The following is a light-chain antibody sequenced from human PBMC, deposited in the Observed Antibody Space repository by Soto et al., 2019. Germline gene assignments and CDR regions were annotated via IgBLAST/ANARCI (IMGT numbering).Light chain of an antibody. CDR1: QSINNR. CDR3: QQYDSFSVT. J-gene: IGKJ1*01. CDR2: DAS. Sequence: IQMTQSPSTLSASIGDRVTITCRASQSINNRLVWYQQMPGKAPNLLIYDASALKRGVPPRFSGSGSRTEFTLTISSLQPDDFATYYCQQYDSFSVTFGQGTKVDIK. V-gene: IGKV1-5*01.